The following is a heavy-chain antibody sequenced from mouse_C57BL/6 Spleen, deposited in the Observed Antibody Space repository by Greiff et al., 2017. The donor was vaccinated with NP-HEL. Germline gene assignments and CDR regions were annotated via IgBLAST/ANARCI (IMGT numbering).Heavy chain of an antibody. CDR3: ARLLSNFDY. CDR1: GYTLTSYW. CDR2: INPSNGRT. J-gene: IGHJ2*01. V-gene: IGHV1S81*02. Sequence: VQLQQSGAELVNPGASVNLSCKASGYTLTSYWMHWVKQRPGQGLEWIGEINPSNGRTNYNEKFKSKATLTVDKSSSTAYMRLSSPTSEDSAVYYGARLLSNFDYWGQGTTLTVSS. D-gene: IGHD2-1*01.